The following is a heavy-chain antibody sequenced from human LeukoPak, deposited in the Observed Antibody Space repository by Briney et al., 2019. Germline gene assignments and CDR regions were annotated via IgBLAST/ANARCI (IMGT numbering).Heavy chain of an antibody. CDR1: GGSFSGYY. J-gene: IGHJ5*02. CDR3: ARARRYSSSWFPANWFDP. CDR2: INHSGST. D-gene: IGHD6-13*01. V-gene: IGHV4-34*01. Sequence: PSETLSLTCAVYGGSFSGYYWSWIRQPPGKGLEWIGEINHSGSTNYNPSLKSRVTISVDTFKNQFSLKLSSVTAADTAVYYCARARRYSSSWFPANWFDPWGQGTLVTVSS.